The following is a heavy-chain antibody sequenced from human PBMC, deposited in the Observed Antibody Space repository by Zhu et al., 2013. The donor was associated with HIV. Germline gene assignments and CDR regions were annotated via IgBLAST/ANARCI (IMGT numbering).Heavy chain of an antibody. CDR1: GYTFTGYY. CDR3: ARNRATVTRRDGYYFDS. Sequence: QVQLVQSGADMKKTGASVKVSCRASGYTFTGYYIHWVRQAPGQGLEWMGWINPNSGGTKSAQKFQGRVTMTRDTSLKIAYMEVSRLRSDDTAVYYCARNRATVTRRDGYYFDSWGQGTWSSSPQ. CDR2: INPNSGGT. J-gene: IGHJ4*02. V-gene: IGHV1-2*02. D-gene: IGHD4-17*01.